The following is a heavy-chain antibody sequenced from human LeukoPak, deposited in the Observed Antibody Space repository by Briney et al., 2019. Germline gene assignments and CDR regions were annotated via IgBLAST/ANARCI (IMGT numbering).Heavy chain of an antibody. D-gene: IGHD3-16*01. J-gene: IGHJ5*02. CDR1: GFSFSDSY. CDR2: ISSSGGTI. V-gene: IGHV3-11*04. CDR3: ARGGNWFDP. Sequence: GGSLRLSCAASGFSFSDSYMSWIRQAPGKGLEWVSYISSSGGTISYADSVKGRFTISRDNAKNALYLQMNSLRAEDTANYYCARGGNWFDPWGQGTLVTVSS.